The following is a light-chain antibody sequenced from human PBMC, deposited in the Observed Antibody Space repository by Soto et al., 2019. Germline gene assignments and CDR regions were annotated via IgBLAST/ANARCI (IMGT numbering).Light chain of an antibody. J-gene: IGKJ1*01. CDR1: QNVSSN. Sequence: SPATLSVSERERAALYCRASQNVSSNLAWYQQKPGQAPRLLIYGASTRATGIPARFSGSGSGTEFTLTISSLQSEDFAVYYCQQYNNWPRPLGQGTKVDVK. V-gene: IGKV3D-15*01. CDR3: QQYNNWPRP. CDR2: GAS.